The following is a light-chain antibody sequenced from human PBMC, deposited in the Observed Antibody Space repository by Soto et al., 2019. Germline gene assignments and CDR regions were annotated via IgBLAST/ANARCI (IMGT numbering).Light chain of an antibody. Sequence: IGMTPSPAPPAVFSGGKAPPPRRASQSVSSNLAWYQQKPGQAPRLLIYGASTRATGIPARFSGSGSGTEFTLTISSLQSEEFAVYYCQQYKNWPRTFGQGTKV. V-gene: IGKV3-15*01. CDR1: QSVSSN. CDR2: GAS. CDR3: QQYKNWPRT. J-gene: IGKJ1*01.